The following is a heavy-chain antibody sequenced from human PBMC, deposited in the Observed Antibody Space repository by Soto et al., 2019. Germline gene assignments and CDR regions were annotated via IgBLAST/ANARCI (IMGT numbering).Heavy chain of an antibody. J-gene: IGHJ4*02. CDR1: GGSVSSGSYY. Sequence: QVQLQESGPGLVKPSETLSLTCTVSGGSVSSGSYYWSWIRQPPGKGLEWIGHIYYSGSTNYNPSLKSRVTISVDTSKNQFSLKLSSVTAADTAVYYCARVAPRYYYGSGSYAPVDYWGQGTLVTVSS. D-gene: IGHD3-10*01. V-gene: IGHV4-61*01. CDR3: ARVAPRYYYGSGSYAPVDY. CDR2: IYYSGST.